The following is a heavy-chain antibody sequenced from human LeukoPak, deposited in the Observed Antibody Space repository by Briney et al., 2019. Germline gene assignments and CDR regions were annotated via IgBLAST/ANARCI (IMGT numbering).Heavy chain of an antibody. CDR2: MNPNSGNT. V-gene: IGHV1-8*01. CDR3: ARVRGSPYYYYYYMDV. Sequence: ASVKVSCKASGYTFTSYDINWVRQATGQGREWMGWMNPNSGNTGYAQKFQGRVTMTRNTSISTAYMELSSLRSEDTAVYYCARVRGSPYYYYYYMDVWGKGTTVTVSS. D-gene: IGHD1-26*01. CDR1: GYTFTSYD. J-gene: IGHJ6*03.